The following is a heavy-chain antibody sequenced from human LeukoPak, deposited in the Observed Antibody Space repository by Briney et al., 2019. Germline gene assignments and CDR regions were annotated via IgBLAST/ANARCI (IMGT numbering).Heavy chain of an antibody. CDR3: ARDRHSGYDFRQSYYFDY. CDR1: GFTFSSYA. J-gene: IGHJ4*02. CDR2: ISYDGSNK. Sequence: TGRSLRLSCAASGFTFSSYAMHWVRQAPGKGLEWVAVISYDGSNKYYADSVKGRFTISRDNSKNTLYLQMTSLRAEDTAVYYCARDRHSGYDFRQSYYFDYWGQGTLVTVSS. V-gene: IGHV3-30*04. D-gene: IGHD5-12*01.